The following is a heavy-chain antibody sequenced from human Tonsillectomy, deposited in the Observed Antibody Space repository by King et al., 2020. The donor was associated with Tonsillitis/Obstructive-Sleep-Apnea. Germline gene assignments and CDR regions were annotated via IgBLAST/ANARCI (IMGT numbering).Heavy chain of an antibody. Sequence: EVQLVQSGGGLVQPGGSLRLSCAASGFTFSSYAMSWVRQAPGKGLEWVSAISGSGGSTYYADSVKGRFTISRDNSKYTLYLQMNSLRAEDTAVYYCAKDPLWDIVVVPAASISYWGQGTLVTVSS. CDR2: ISGSGGST. CDR1: GFTFSSYA. J-gene: IGHJ4*02. V-gene: IGHV3-23*04. CDR3: AKDPLWDIVVVPAASISY. D-gene: IGHD2-2*01.